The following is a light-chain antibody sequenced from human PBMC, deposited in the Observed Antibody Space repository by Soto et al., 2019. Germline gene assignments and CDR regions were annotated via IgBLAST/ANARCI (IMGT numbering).Light chain of an antibody. Sequence: EIVLTQSPGTLSLSPGERATLSCRASQSVSSSYLAWYQLKPGQAPRLLIYGASSRATGILDRFSGSGSGTDFTLTISRLEPEDFAVYYCQQYGSSPGTFGQGTKLEIK. V-gene: IGKV3-20*01. J-gene: IGKJ2*01. CDR3: QQYGSSPGT. CDR1: QSVSSSY. CDR2: GAS.